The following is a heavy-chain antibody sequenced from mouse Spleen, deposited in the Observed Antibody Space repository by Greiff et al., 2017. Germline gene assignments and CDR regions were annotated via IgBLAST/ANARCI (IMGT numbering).Heavy chain of an antibody. CDR3: ADGYYGAY. J-gene: IGHJ3*01. V-gene: IGHV5-17*01. Sequence: EVMLVESGGGLVKPGGSLKLSCAASGFTFSDYGMHWVRQAPEKGLEWVAYISSGSSTIYYADTVKGRFTISRENAKNTLFLQMTSLRSEDTAMYYCADGYYGAYWGQGTLVTVSA. D-gene: IGHD2-3*01. CDR1: GFTFSDYG. CDR2: ISSGSSTI.